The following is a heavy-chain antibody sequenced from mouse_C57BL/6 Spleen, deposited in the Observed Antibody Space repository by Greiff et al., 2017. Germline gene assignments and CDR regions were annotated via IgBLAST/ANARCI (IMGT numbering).Heavy chain of an antibody. Sequence: VQLQQSGPELVKPGASVKISCKASGYSFTSYYIHWVKQRPGQGLEWIGWIYPGSGNTKYNEKFKGKATLTADTSSSTAYMQLSSLTSEDSAVYYCASALEGYYDYWGQGTTLTVSS. V-gene: IGHV1-66*01. CDR2: IYPGSGNT. CDR1: GYSFTSYY. CDR3: ASALEGYYDY. J-gene: IGHJ2*01. D-gene: IGHD2-3*01.